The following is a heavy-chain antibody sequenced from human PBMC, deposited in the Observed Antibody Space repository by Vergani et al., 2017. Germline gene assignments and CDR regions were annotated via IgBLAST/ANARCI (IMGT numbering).Heavy chain of an antibody. CDR1: GFTFSSYS. Sequence: EVQLVESGGGLVKPGGSLRLSCAASGFTFSSYSMNWVRQAPGKGLEWVSSISSSSSYIYYADSVKGRFTISRDNAKNSLYLQMNSLRAEDTAVYYCARETSTTGTTHPYYYGMDVWGQGTTVTVSS. CDR3: ARETSTTGTTHPYYYGMDV. D-gene: IGHD1-1*01. CDR2: ISSSSSYI. V-gene: IGHV3-21*04. J-gene: IGHJ6*02.